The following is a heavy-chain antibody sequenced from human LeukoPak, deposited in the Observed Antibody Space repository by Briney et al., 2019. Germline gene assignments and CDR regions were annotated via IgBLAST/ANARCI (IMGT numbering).Heavy chain of an antibody. V-gene: IGHV4-39*07. CDR3: ASRNYYDSSGYGP. D-gene: IGHD3-22*01. Sequence: SETLSLTCTVSGGSISSSSYYWGWIRQPPGRGLEWVGSIYYSGSTYYNPSLKSRVTISVDTSKNQFSLKLSSVTAADTAVYYRASRNYYDSSGYGPWGQGTLVTVSS. J-gene: IGHJ5*02. CDR1: GGSISSSSYY. CDR2: IYYSGST.